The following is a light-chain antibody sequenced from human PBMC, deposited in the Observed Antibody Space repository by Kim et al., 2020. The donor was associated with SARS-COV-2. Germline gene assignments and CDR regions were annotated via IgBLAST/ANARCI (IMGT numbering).Light chain of an antibody. CDR3: MQRIEFPYS. Sequence: PASISCRSSQRLLDSDDGHTYLDWYLQKPGQSPQRLIYTLSYRVPGVPDRFSGSGSGTDFTLKISRVEADDVGVYYCMQRIEFPYSFGQGTKLEI. CDR1: QRLLDSDDGHTY. J-gene: IGKJ2*03. CDR2: TLS. V-gene: IGKV2-40*01.